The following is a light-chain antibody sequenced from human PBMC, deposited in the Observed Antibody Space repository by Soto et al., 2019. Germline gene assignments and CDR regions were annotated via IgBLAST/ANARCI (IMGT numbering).Light chain of an antibody. Sequence: DIQTTQSPSALSASVGDRVTMAYQASQDINRNLIWYQQKPGKAPKLLIYDASDLETGVPSRFSGSGSGTGFTFTISSLQPEDFATYYCQQYESLPLTFGQGTRLENK. V-gene: IGKV1-33*01. CDR1: QDINRN. CDR2: DAS. CDR3: QQYESLPLT. J-gene: IGKJ5*01.